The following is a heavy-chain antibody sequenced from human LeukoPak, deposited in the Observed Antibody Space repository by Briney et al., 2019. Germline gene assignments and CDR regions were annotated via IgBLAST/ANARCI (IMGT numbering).Heavy chain of an antibody. CDR2: ISAYNGNT. J-gene: IGHJ6*03. CDR1: GYTFTSYG. D-gene: IGHD1-26*01. V-gene: IGHV1-18*01. Sequence: GASVKVSCKASGYTFTSYGISWVRQAPGQGLEWMGWISAYNGNTNYAQKLQGRVTMTTDTSTSTAYMELRSLRSDDTAVYYCARDWDPVAYSDYYYYYMDVWGKGTTVTISS. CDR3: ARDWDPVAYSDYYYYYMDV.